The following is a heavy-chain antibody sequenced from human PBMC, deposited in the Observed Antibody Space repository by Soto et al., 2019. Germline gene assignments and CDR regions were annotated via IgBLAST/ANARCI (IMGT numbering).Heavy chain of an antibody. V-gene: IGHV4-59*01. Sequence: QVQLQESGPGLVKPSETLSLTCTVSGGSISSYYWSWIRQPPGKGLEWIGYIYYSGSTNYNPSLKRRVTISVDTSKNQFPLKLSSVTAADTAVYYCASLGRYYGSGSFDYWGQGTLVTVSS. CDR2: IYYSGST. J-gene: IGHJ4*02. D-gene: IGHD3-10*01. CDR3: ASLGRYYGSGSFDY. CDR1: GGSISSYY.